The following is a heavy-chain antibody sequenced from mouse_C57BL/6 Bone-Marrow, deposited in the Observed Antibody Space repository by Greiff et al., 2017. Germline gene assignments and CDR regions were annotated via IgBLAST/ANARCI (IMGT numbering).Heavy chain of an antibody. CDR3: AREAVYYDDDGAWFAY. Sequence: QVQLQQPGAELVRPGTSVKLSCKASGYTFTSYWMHWVKQRPGQGLEWIGGIDPSDSYTNYNQKFKGKATLTVDTSSSTAYMQLSSLTSVDSAVYYCAREAVYYDDDGAWFAYGGRGTRVTVTA. CDR1: GYTFTSYW. V-gene: IGHV1-59*01. D-gene: IGHD2-4*01. CDR2: IDPSDSYT. J-gene: IGHJ3*01.